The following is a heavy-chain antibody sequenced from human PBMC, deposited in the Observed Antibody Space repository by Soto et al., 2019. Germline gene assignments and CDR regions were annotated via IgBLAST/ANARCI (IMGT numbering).Heavy chain of an antibody. CDR1: GGTFSSYA. Sequence: QVQLVQSGAEVKKPGSSVKVSCKASGGTFSSYAISWVRQAPGQGLEWMGGIIPIFGTPNYAQKFQGRVTITADKSTSTAYMELSSLRSEDTAVYYCARDRNSGYDLRLNWFDPWGHGTLVTVSS. D-gene: IGHD5-12*01. CDR3: ARDRNSGYDLRLNWFDP. V-gene: IGHV1-69*06. J-gene: IGHJ5*02. CDR2: IIPIFGTP.